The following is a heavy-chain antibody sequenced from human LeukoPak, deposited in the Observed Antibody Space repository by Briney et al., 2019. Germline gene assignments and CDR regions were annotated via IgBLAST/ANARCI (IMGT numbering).Heavy chain of an antibody. D-gene: IGHD3-9*01. Sequence: PGGSLRLSCAASGFTFSSYSMNWVRQAPGKGLEWVSSISSSSSYIYYADSVKGRFTISRDNAKNSQYLQMNSLRAEDTAVYYCARVLYYDILTGYYPAHDYWGQGTLVTVSS. CDR2: ISSSSSYI. CDR1: GFTFSSYS. V-gene: IGHV3-21*01. J-gene: IGHJ4*02. CDR3: ARVLYYDILTGYYPAHDY.